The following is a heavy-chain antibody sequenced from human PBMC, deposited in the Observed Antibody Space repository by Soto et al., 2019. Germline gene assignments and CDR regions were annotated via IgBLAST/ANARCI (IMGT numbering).Heavy chain of an antibody. CDR2: IYYSGST. V-gene: IGHV4-39*01. J-gene: IGHJ4*02. CDR3: ARHNWGESYFDY. Sequence: SETLSLTCTVSGGSIITSSYYWGWIRQPPGRGLEWIGSIYYSGSTYYTPSLKSRVTISVDTSKNHFSLKLSSVTAADTAVYYCARHNWGESYFDYWGQGTLVTVSS. CDR1: GGSIITSSYY. D-gene: IGHD3-16*01.